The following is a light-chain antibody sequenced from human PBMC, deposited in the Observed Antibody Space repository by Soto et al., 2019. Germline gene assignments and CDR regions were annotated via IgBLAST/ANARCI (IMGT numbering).Light chain of an antibody. CDR3: SSYTSSTTVI. J-gene: IGLJ2*01. V-gene: IGLV2-14*03. Sequence: QSVLTQPASVSGSPGQSITISCTGTSSDVGGYTFVSWYQQHPGRAPKLMIYDVSSRPSGVSNRFSGSKSGNTASLTISGLQAEDEAEYYCSSYTSSTTVIFGGGTQLTVL. CDR1: SSDVGGYTF. CDR2: DVS.